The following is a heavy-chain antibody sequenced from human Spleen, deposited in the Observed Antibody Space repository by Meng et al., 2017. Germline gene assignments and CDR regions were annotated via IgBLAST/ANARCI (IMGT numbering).Heavy chain of an antibody. CDR2: IYYSGAT. Sequence: QLQLQESGPGLVKPSETLSLTCTVSGGSISSSSNYWDWIRQPPGKRLEWIGSIYYSGATYYNPSLKSRVTMSVDTSKNQFSLKLSSVTAADTAVYYCARGAQDSSSWGQGTLVTVSS. CDR3: ARGAQDSSS. CDR1: GGSISSSSNY. V-gene: IGHV4-39*01. D-gene: IGHD6-13*01. J-gene: IGHJ4*02.